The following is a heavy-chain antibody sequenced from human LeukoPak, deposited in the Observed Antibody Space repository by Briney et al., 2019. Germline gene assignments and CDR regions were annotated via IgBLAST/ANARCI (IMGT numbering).Heavy chain of an antibody. CDR3: ARVAPSGYRSGWYFDY. V-gene: IGHV4-59*01. CDR1: GGSISSYY. D-gene: IGHD6-19*01. J-gene: IGHJ4*02. CDR2: IYYSGST. Sequence: SETLSLTCTVSGGSISSYYWSWIRQPPGKGLEWIGYIYYSGSTNYNPSLKSRVTISVDTSKNQFSLKLSSVTAADTAVYYCARVAPSGYRSGWYFDYWGQGTLVTVSS.